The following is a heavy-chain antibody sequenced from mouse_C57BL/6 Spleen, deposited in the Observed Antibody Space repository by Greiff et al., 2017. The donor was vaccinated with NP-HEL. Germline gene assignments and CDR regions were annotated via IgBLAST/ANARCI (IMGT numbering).Heavy chain of an antibody. CDR2: INPYNGGT. CDR3: ARTRLLLRSLDY. J-gene: IGHJ2*01. V-gene: IGHV1-19*01. D-gene: IGHD1-1*01. CDR1: GYTFTDYY. Sequence: VQLQQSGPVLVKPGASVKMSCKASGYTFTDYYMNWVKQSHGKSLEWIGVINPYNGGTSYNQKFKGKATLTVDKSSSTAYMELNSLTSEDSAVYYCARTRLLLRSLDYWGQGTTLTVSS.